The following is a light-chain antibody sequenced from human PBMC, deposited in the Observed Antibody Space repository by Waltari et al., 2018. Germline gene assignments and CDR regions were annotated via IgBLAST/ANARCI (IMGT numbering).Light chain of an antibody. Sequence: ERVMTQSPATLSVSPGETATLSCRASQSASTNLAWYQQKAGQAPRLLIDDASSRATGVPASVSGSGAGTEFTLTITGLQSEDFAVYYCQQYNNWLYTLGQGTKLEIK. CDR2: DAS. CDR1: QSASTN. CDR3: QQYNNWLYT. V-gene: IGKV3-15*01. J-gene: IGKJ2*01.